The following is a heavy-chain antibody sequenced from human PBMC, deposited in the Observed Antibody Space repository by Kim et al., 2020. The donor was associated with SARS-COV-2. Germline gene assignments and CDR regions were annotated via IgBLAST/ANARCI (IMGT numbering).Heavy chain of an antibody. J-gene: IGHJ3*02. V-gene: IGHV3-11*05. CDR1: GFTFSHHY. CDR2: ISSSGTNT. CDR3: VREGLGTTGRTGLDAFD. Sequence: GGSLRLSCAASGFTFSHHYMSWVRQAPGKGLEWVSCISSSGTNTDYADSVKGRFTISRDNAKNSLYLQMNSLRAEDTAVYHCVREGLGTTGRTGLDAFD. D-gene: IGHD1-1*01.